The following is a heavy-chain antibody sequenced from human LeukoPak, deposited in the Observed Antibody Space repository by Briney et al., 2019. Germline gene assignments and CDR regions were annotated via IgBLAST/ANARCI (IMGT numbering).Heavy chain of an antibody. CDR1: GFTFSRHA. CDR2: ISGSGGST. D-gene: IGHD6-19*01. Sequence: QAGGSLRLSCAASGFTFSRHALTWVRQAPGKGLEWVSGISGSGGSTDYADSVKGRFTMSRDNSKNTLYLQMNSLRVEDTAIYYCAREVLTVTGLYFDYWGQGTLVTVSS. V-gene: IGHV3-23*01. J-gene: IGHJ4*02. CDR3: AREVLTVTGLYFDY.